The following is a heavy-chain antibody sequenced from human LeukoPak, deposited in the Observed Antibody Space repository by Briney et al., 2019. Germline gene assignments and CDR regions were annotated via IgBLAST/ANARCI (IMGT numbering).Heavy chain of an antibody. J-gene: IGHJ3*02. V-gene: IGHV3-30*03. D-gene: IGHD3-10*01. CDR1: GFTFGSYG. CDR3: AREMMVRGVRLGAFDI. CDR2: ISYDGSNK. Sequence: PGGSLRLSCAASGFTFGSYGMHWVRQAPGKGLEWVAVISYDGSNKYYADSVKGRFTISRDNSKNTLYLQMNSLRAEDTAVYYCAREMMVRGVRLGAFDIWGQGTMVTVSS.